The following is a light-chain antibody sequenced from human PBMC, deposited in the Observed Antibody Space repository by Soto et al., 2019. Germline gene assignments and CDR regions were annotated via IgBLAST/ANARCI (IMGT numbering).Light chain of an antibody. V-gene: IGKV4-1*01. J-gene: IGKJ1*01. CDR2: WAS. CDR3: QQYGSSPQT. Sequence: IVLTQSPDSLAVSLGARATINFKSSQNIKNYLVWYQQKVGQPPKLLIDWASTRASGVPDRFSGSGSGTDFTLTISSLQAEDVAVYYCQQYGSSPQTFGQGTKVDIK. CDR1: QNIKNY.